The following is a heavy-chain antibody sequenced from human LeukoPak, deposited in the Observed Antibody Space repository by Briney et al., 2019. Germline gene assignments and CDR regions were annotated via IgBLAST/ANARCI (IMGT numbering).Heavy chain of an antibody. CDR3: ARDVPIEGISVAGTLFDY. V-gene: IGHV1-2*02. J-gene: IGHJ4*02. CDR2: INLNRGGI. D-gene: IGHD6-19*01. CDR1: AYTFTVYY. Sequence: ASVTVSRTAAAYTFTVYYKHWERQAQAPGLEWVGWINLNRGGINSAQKFQGRVNKTRDASISTAYMKLSRLRSDDTAVYYCARDVPIEGISVAGTLFDYWGQGTLVTVYS.